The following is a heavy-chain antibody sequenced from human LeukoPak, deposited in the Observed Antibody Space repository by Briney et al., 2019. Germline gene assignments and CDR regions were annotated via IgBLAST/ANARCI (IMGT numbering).Heavy chain of an antibody. D-gene: IGHD3-22*01. CDR2: ISSSSSYI. J-gene: IGHJ3*02. CDR3: ARAQTDYYDSSGYYYFDAVDI. CDR1: GFTFSNYS. Sequence: GGSLRLSCAASGFTFSNYSMNWVRQAPGKGLEWVSSISSSSSYIYYADSVKGRFTISRDNAKNSLYLQMNSLRAEDTAVYYCARAQTDYYDSSGYYYFDAVDIWGQGTMVTVSS. V-gene: IGHV3-21*01.